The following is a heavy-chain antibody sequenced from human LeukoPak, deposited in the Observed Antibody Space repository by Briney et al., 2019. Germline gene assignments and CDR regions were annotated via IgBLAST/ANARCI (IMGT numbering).Heavy chain of an antibody. CDR2: ISYDGSNK. V-gene: IGHV3-30*03. D-gene: IGHD3-10*01. Sequence: PGGSPRLSCAASGFTFSSYGMHWVRQAPGKGLEWVAVISYDGSNKYYADSVKGRFTISRDNSKNTLYLQMGSLRAEDMAVYYCARVAQGVFAFDIWGQGTMVTVSS. J-gene: IGHJ3*02. CDR1: GFTFSSYG. CDR3: ARVAQGVFAFDI.